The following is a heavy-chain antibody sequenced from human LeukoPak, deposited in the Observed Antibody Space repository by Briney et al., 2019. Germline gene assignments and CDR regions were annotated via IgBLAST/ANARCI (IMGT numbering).Heavy chain of an antibody. D-gene: IGHD3-22*01. Sequence: GGSLRLFCAASGLSFSSYWMAGVRQAPGKGLEWVANVKYDGSLKFYGGSVKGRFTISRDNTKNSLYLEMNSLRVDDTALYFCASSHDSSGNDWGQGTMVTVSS. CDR1: GLSFSSYW. V-gene: IGHV3-7*01. J-gene: IGHJ4*02. CDR3: ASSHDSSGND. CDR2: VKYDGSLK.